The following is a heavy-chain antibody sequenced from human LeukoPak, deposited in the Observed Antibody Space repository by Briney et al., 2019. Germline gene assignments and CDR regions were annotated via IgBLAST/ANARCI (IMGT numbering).Heavy chain of an antibody. Sequence: GESLKLSCKGSGYSFTSYWMGGVRQRPGTCLEWMGIIYPGDSDTRYSPSFQGQVTISADKSISTAYLQWSSLKASDTAMYYCARRSGYSYGSSFDYWGQGTLVTVSS. V-gene: IGHV5-51*01. CDR1: GYSFTSYW. J-gene: IGHJ4*02. D-gene: IGHD5-18*01. CDR2: IYPGDSDT. CDR3: ARRSGYSYGSSFDY.